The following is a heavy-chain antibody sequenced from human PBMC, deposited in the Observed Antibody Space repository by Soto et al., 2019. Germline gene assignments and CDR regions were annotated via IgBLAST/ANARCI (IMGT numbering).Heavy chain of an antibody. Sequence: GGPLRLSCEASEFPSIGTWLKWVRQAPGRGLAWVATIKQDGSEKYYVDSAKGRFTISRDTAKNSLYLKMIGLGAEDTAVYYCANTGGYWGQGTLVTVSS. CDR2: IKQDGSEK. J-gene: IGHJ4*02. CDR3: ANTGGY. CDR1: EFPSIGTW. V-gene: IGHV3-7*05. D-gene: IGHD2-2*02.